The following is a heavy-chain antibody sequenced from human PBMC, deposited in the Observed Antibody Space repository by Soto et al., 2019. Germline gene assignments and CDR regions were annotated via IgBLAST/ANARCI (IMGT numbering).Heavy chain of an antibody. D-gene: IGHD3-16*01. CDR3: ATYTVGEGGRGY. V-gene: IGHV4-4*09. CDR1: GGSMRGQH. CDR2: HHSDST. J-gene: IGHJ4*02. Sequence: QVQLQESGPGLVKPSETLSLTCTVSGGSMRGQHWSWIRQPPGKGLEWIGHHSDSTNYNPSLKSRITISTDTSKNQLSLTLSSVPAADTAVYYCATYTVGEGGRGYWGQGTLVTVSS.